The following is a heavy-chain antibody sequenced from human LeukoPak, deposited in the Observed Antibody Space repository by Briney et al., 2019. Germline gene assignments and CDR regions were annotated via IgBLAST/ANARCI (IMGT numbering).Heavy chain of an antibody. CDR1: GHTFSNYA. D-gene: IGHD3-10*01. Sequence: PGGSLRLSCAASGHTFSNYAMSWVRQAPGKGLEWVSAISGSGSSTYYTDSVKGRLTISRDNSKNTLYLQMNSLRAEDTAVYYCAKGVYGSGYFYAMDVWGQGTTVTVSS. J-gene: IGHJ6*02. CDR2: ISGSGSST. V-gene: IGHV3-23*01. CDR3: AKGVYGSGYFYAMDV.